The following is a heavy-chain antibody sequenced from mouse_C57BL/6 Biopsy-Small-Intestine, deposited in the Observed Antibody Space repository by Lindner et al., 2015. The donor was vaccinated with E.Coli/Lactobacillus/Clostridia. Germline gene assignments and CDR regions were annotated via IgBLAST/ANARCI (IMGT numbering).Heavy chain of an antibody. CDR3: TRYYDYDWFAY. Sequence: VQLQESGAELVRPGASVTLSRKASGYTFTDYEMHWVKQTPVHGLEWIGAIDPETGGIAYNQKFKDKAILTADKSSSTAYMELRSLTSEDSAVCYCTRYYDYDWFAYWGQGTLVTVSA. CDR1: GYTFTDYE. V-gene: IGHV1-15*01. D-gene: IGHD2-4*01. J-gene: IGHJ3*01. CDR2: IDPETGGI.